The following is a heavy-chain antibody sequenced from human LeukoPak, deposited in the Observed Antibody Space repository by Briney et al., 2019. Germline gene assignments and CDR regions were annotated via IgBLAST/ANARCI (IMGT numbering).Heavy chain of an antibody. D-gene: IGHD2-2*02. Sequence: GRSLRLSCAASGSTFSTSAMSWVRQAPGKGLEWVSTVSGSGGSTDYADSVKGRFTISRDNSKNTLYLQMNSLRAEDTAVYYCAKPDCSYTDCYRPTYWGQGTLVTVSS. CDR1: GSTFSTSA. J-gene: IGHJ4*02. CDR3: AKPDCSYTDCYRPTY. V-gene: IGHV3-23*01. CDR2: VSGSGGST.